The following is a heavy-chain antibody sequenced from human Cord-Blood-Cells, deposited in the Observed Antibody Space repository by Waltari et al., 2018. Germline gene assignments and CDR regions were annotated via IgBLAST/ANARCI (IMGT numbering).Heavy chain of an antibody. J-gene: IGHJ4*02. CDR3: ARDWKRWGVGFDY. D-gene: IGHD3-16*01. CDR1: GYTFTGYY. Sequence: QVQLVQSGAEVKKPGASVKVSCKASGYTFTGYYMHWVRPAPGQGLDWMGRINPNIGGTNYAQKFQGRVTMTRDTSISTAYMELSRLRSDDTAVYYCARDWKRWGVGFDYWGQGTLVTVSS. CDR2: INPNIGGT. V-gene: IGHV1-2*06.